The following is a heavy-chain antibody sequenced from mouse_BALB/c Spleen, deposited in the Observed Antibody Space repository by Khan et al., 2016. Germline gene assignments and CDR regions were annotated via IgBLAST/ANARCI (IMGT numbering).Heavy chain of an antibody. CDR3: SRGLGRGYFDY. CDR2: ILPGSGSI. J-gene: IGHJ2*01. CDR1: GYTFSTYW. Sequence: QVQLQQPGAELMKPGASVKISCKATGYTFSTYWIEWVKQRPGHGLEWIGEILPGSGSINYNEKFKGKATFTADTSSNTAYMQLNSLTSEDSAVYYCSRGLGRGYFDYWGQGTTLTVSS. V-gene: IGHV1-9*01.